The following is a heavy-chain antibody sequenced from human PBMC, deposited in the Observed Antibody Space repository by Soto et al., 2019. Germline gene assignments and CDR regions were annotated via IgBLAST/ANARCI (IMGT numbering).Heavy chain of an antibody. CDR2: IYPGDSDT. CDR1: GYMFTKYW. J-gene: IGHJ5*02. D-gene: IGHD1-26*01. V-gene: IGHV5-51*01. CDR3: ARCASSGSLDWFDP. Sequence: GESLKISCKGSGYMFTKYWIAWVRQMPGKGLEWVGIIYPGDSDTRYSPSFQGQVTISADKSITTAYLQWSSLKASDTAIYYCARCASSGSLDWFDPWGQGTLVTVSS.